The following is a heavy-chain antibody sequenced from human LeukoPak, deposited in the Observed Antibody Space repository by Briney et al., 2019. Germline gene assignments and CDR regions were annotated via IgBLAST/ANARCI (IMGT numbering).Heavy chain of an antibody. J-gene: IGHJ4*02. CDR3: AKDPVAYCGGDCYSRYYFDY. D-gene: IGHD2-21*02. V-gene: IGHV3-66*01. CDR1: GFTVSSNY. Sequence: GGSLRLSCAASGFTVSSNYMSWVRQAPGKGLEWVSVIYSGGSTYYADSVKGRFTISRDNSKNTLYLQMNSLRAEDTAVYYCAKDPVAYCGGDCYSRYYFDYWGQGTLVTVSS. CDR2: IYSGGST.